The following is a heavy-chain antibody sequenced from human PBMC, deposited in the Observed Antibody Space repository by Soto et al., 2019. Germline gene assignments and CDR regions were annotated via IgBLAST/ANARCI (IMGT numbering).Heavy chain of an antibody. V-gene: IGHV1-69*06. Sequence: QLVQSGAEVKKPGSSVKVSCKASGGTFSSYAIHWERQAPGQGLEWLGKIIPSYDRTNYAQKFQGRVNVTADTYTTTAYMELSSLRSDDTAVYYCARDPSNDYGGDTFDYWGQGTLVTVSS. CDR2: IIPSYDRT. D-gene: IGHD4-17*01. J-gene: IGHJ4*02. CDR1: GGTFSSYA. CDR3: ARDPSNDYGGDTFDY.